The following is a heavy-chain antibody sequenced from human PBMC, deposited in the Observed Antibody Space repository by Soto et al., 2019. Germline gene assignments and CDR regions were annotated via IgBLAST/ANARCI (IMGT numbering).Heavy chain of an antibody. D-gene: IGHD6-19*01. CDR2: IYSNGNT. CDR1: GGSISSYY. Sequence: KASETLSLTCTVSGGSISSYYWSWIRQPAGKGLEWIGRIYSNGNTNYNPSLKSRVTMSVDRSTNQLSLNLSSVTAADTAVYHCARGVEVAGLSWDLDPWGQGTPVTVSS. CDR3: ARGVEVAGLSWDLDP. V-gene: IGHV4-4*07. J-gene: IGHJ5*02.